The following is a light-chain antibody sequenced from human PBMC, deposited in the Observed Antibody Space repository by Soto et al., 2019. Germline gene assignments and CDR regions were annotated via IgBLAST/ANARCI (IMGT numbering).Light chain of an antibody. CDR1: SSDVGAYIY. Sequence: QSALTQPASVSGSPGQSITISCTGTSSDVGAYIYVSWYQHHPDKAPNLIIYEVSNRPSGVSNRFSGSKSGNTASLTISGLQAEDEATYYCSLFTRSNTWVFGGGTKLTVL. CDR3: SLFTRSNTWV. V-gene: IGLV2-14*01. J-gene: IGLJ3*02. CDR2: EVS.